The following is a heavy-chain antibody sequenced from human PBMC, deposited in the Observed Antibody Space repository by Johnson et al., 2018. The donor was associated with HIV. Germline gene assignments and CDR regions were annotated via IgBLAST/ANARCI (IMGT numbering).Heavy chain of an antibody. CDR2: IRYDGSNK. Sequence: VQLVESGGGVVQSGRSLRLSCAASGFTFSSYGMHWVRQAPGKGLEWVAFIRYDGSNKYYADSVKGRFTISRDNSKNTLYLQMTSLRAEDTAVYYCASVYYDILTGYYYDAFDMWGQGTMVTVSS. V-gene: IGHV3-30*02. D-gene: IGHD3-9*01. CDR1: GFTFSSYG. CDR3: ASVYYDILTGYYYDAFDM. J-gene: IGHJ3*02.